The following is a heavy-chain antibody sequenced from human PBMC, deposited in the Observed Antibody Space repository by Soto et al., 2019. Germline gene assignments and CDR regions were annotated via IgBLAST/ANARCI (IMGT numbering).Heavy chain of an antibody. J-gene: IGHJ5*02. Sequence: PSETLSLTCAVSGGSISSGGYSWSWIRQPPGKGLEWIGYIYHSGSTSYNPSLKSRVTISVDRSNNQFSLKLSSVTAADTAVFYCATLPPRIVVSLLPIPTWGQGILVTVS. V-gene: IGHV4-30-2*01. CDR1: GGSISSGGYS. CDR2: IYHSGST. D-gene: IGHD2-21*01. CDR3: ATLPPRIVVSLLPIPT.